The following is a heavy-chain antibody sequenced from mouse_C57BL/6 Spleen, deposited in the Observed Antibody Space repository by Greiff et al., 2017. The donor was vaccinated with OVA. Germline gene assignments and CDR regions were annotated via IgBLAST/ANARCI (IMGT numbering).Heavy chain of an antibody. CDR1: GYTFTSYG. CDR3: ARSGSSYGGDY. D-gene: IGHD1-1*01. V-gene: IGHV1-81*01. Sequence: VQRQESGAELARPGASVKLSCKASGYTFTSYGISWVKQRTGQGLEWIGEIYPRSGNTYYNEKFKGKATLTADKSSSTAYMEIRSLTSEDSAVYFGARSGSSYGGDYWGQGTSVTVSS. CDR2: IYPRSGNT. J-gene: IGHJ4*01.